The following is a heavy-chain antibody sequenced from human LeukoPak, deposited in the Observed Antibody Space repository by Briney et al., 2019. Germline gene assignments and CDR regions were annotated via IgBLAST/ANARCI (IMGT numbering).Heavy chain of an antibody. CDR1: GFIYCRFS. CDR2: ISNDGSIE. V-gene: IGHV3-30*15. J-gene: IGHJ4*02. Sequence: GMPVRLSCAACGFIYCRFSIHWVRQAPGKGLDWLAIISNDGSIEYYADSVKGRCNIARDNSENTVYLQMSSLTAEDTGIYYCERDSGGFDYWGQGTLVTVSS. D-gene: IGHD2-15*01. CDR3: ERDSGGFDY.